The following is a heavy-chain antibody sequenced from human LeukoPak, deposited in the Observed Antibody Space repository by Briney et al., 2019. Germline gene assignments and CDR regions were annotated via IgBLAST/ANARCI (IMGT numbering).Heavy chain of an antibody. J-gene: IGHJ3*02. CDR2: IIPIFGTA. V-gene: IGHV1-69*13. CDR1: GYTFTSYG. CDR3: ARMDIRDDFSGYYYMDALDI. D-gene: IGHD3-22*01. Sequence: ASVKVSCKASGYTFTSYGISWVRQAPGQGLEWMGGIIPIFGTANYAQKFQGRVTITADESTSTAYMELSSLRSEDTAVYYCARMDIRDDFSGYYYMDALDIWGQGTMVTVSS.